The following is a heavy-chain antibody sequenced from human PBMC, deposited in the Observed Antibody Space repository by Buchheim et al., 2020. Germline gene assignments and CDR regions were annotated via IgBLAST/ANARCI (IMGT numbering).Heavy chain of an antibody. CDR2: IIPILGIA. J-gene: IGHJ6*02. D-gene: IGHD3-3*01. CDR3: ARGISTIFGVVITSGMDV. Sequence: QVQLVQSGAEVKKPGSSVKVSCKASGGTFSSYAISWVRQAPGQGLEWMGRIIPILGIANYAQKFQGRVTITADKSPSTAYMELSSLRSEDTAVYYCARGISTIFGVVITSGMDVWGQGTT. CDR1: GGTFSSYA. V-gene: IGHV1-69*04.